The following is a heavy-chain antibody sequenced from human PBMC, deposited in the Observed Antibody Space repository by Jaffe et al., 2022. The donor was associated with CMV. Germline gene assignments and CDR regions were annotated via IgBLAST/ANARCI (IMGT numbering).Heavy chain of an antibody. CDR1: GGSISRSTYY. V-gene: IGHV4-39*01. D-gene: IGHD1-26*01. CDR2: LYNSRST. Sequence: QLQLQESGPRLVKPSETLSLTCTVSGGSISRSTYYWGWIRQSPGKGLEWIGSLYNSRSTFYNPSLNRRVTISEDTSKNQISLKLISVTAADTAIYYCATRGASYATVGAKRTFGVWGQGTTVTVSS. J-gene: IGHJ3*01. CDR3: ATRGASYATVGAKRTFGV.